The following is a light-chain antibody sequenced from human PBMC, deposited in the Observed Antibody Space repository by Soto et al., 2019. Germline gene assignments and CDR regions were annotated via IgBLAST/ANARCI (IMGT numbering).Light chain of an antibody. V-gene: IGKV3-15*01. Sequence: EIVMTQSPATLSVSPGERATLSCRASHSVSSRLAWYQQKPGQAPRLLIYGASTRATGLPARFSGSGSGTEFTLTISSLQSEDFAVYYCQHYTNWPLTFGGGPNVEIK. CDR3: QHYTNWPLT. CDR1: HSVSSR. J-gene: IGKJ4*01. CDR2: GAS.